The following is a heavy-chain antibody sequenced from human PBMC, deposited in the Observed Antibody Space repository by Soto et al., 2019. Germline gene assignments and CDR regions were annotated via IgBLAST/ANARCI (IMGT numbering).Heavy chain of an antibody. Sequence: ASVKVSCKVSGYTLTELSMHWVRQAPGKGLEWMGGFDPEDGETIYAQKFQGRVTMTEDTSTDTAYMELSSLRSEDTAVYYCAKDLLKMTGYYLYGMDVWGQGTTVTVSS. CDR1: GYTLTELS. V-gene: IGHV1-24*01. J-gene: IGHJ6*02. CDR3: AKDLLKMTGYYLYGMDV. D-gene: IGHD3-9*01. CDR2: FDPEDGET.